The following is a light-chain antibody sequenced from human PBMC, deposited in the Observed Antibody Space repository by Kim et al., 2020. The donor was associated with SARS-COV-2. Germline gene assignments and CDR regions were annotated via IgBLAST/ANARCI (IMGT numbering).Light chain of an antibody. Sequence: GQTLTNTGCVTSSSNGRNDKNGYWQQPETAPNLLLYINKQRPPGAPDRFPGSKSGTSDTLAISGLQSEDVADYDYSAWEDGLNGYVFGAGTKVSVL. CDR3: SAWEDGLNGYV. V-gene: IGLV1-44*01. J-gene: IGLJ1*01. CDR1: SSSNGRND. CDR2: INK.